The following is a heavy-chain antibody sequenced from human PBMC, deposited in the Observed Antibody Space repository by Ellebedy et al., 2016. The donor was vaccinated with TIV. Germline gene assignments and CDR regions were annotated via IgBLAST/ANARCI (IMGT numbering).Heavy chain of an antibody. D-gene: IGHD6-13*01. V-gene: IGHV3-30-3*01. CDR3: ARDLKKRAAAGTELDY. CDR1: GFTFNSYA. J-gene: IGHJ4*02. CDR2: VSYDGSNK. Sequence: GESLKISCAASGFTFNSYAIHWVRQAPGKGLEWVAVVSYDGSNKYYAASVKGRFTISRDNSKNTLYLQMNSLGAEETAVYYCARDLKKRAAAGTELDYWGQGTLVTVSS.